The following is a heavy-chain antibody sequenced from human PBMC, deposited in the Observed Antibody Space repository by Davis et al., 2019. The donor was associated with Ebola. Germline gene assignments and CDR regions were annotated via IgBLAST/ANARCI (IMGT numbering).Heavy chain of an antibody. D-gene: IGHD6-19*01. J-gene: IGHJ4*02. CDR3: ARDSSGWYYFDY. CDR2: MNPNSGST. CDR1: GGTFSSYT. V-gene: IGHV1-8*02. Sequence: AASVKVSCKASGGTFSSYTISWVRQAPGQGLEWMGWMNPNSGSTGYTQKFQGRVTMTRDTSTSTVYMELSSLRSEDTAVYYCARDSSGWYYFDYWGQGTLVTVSS.